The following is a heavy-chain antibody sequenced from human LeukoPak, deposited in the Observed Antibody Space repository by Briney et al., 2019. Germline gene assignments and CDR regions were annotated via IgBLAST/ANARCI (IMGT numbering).Heavy chain of an antibody. Sequence: SETLSLTCTVSGGPIRGSSSYWGWIRQPPGKGLQWIGSIYYSGSTYDDPSVKSLLTKAVDKSINRVSLKLNSVTAADTAMYHCARGTFGEFVDYWGQGILVTVSS. V-gene: IGHV4-39*01. CDR3: ARGTFGEFVDY. CDR1: GGPIRGSSSY. J-gene: IGHJ4*02. D-gene: IGHD3-10*01. CDR2: IYYSGST.